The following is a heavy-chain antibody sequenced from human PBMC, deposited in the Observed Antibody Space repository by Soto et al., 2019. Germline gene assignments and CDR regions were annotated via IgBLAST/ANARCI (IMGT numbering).Heavy chain of an antibody. CDR2: ISHSGTT. V-gene: IGHV4-4*02. J-gene: IGHJ5*02. D-gene: IGHD6-13*01. CDR3: ARGQQLDWFDP. Sequence: SETLSLTCAVSGASISSSEWWNWVRQAPGKGLEWIGEISHSGTTIYNPSLKSRVTISVDMSKNQFSLKLTSVTAADTAVYYCARGQQLDWFDPWGQGTLITVSS. CDR1: GASISSSEW.